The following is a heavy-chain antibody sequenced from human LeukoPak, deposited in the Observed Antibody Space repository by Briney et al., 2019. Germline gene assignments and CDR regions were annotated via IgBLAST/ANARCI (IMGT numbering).Heavy chain of an antibody. CDR2: IYHSGST. Sequence: PSETLSLTCAVSGSSISSSNWWSWVRQPPGKGLEWIGEIYHSGSTNYNPSLKSRVTISVDKSKKQFSLKLSSVTAADTAVYYCARDKEDGGNSRFDYWGQGTLVTVSS. CDR1: GSSISSSNW. J-gene: IGHJ4*02. CDR3: ARDKEDGGNSRFDY. D-gene: IGHD4-23*01. V-gene: IGHV4-4*02.